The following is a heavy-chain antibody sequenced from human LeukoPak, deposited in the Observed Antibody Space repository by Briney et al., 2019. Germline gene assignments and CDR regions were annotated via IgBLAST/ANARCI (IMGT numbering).Heavy chain of an antibody. J-gene: IGHJ4*02. CDR3: AKDSGGDGSGLHFDY. V-gene: IGHV3-30*18. CDR2: ISYDGSNK. CDR1: GFTFSSYG. D-gene: IGHD3-10*01. Sequence: GGSLRLSCAASGFTFSSYGMHWVRQAPGKGLEWVAVISYDGSNKYYADSVKGRFTISRDNSKNTLYLQMNSLRAEDTAVYYCAKDSGGDGSGLHFDYWGQGTLVTVSS.